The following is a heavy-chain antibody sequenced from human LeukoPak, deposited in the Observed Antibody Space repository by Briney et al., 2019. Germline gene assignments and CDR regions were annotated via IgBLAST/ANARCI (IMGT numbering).Heavy chain of an antibody. CDR1: GGSFSGYY. D-gene: IGHD3-22*01. V-gene: IGHV4-34*01. Sequence: SETLSLTCAVYGGSFSGYYWSWIRQSPGKGLEWIGDVNHSGSTNYNPSLKSRVTISVDTSKNQFSLKLSSVTAADTAVYYCARGVGSSGSMYDYWGQGTLVTVSS. CDR2: VNHSGST. J-gene: IGHJ4*02. CDR3: ARGVGSSGSMYDY.